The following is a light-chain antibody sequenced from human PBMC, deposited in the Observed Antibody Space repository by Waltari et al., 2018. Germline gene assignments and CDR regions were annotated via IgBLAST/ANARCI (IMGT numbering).Light chain of an antibody. J-gene: IGLJ2*01. CDR2: ATS. Sequence: QAVVTQEPSLTVSPGGTVTLHCASSTGPVTRGHYPYWFQQKPGQAPRTLIYATSNRHSWTPVRFSGSLLGGKAALTLSGAQPDDEADYYCLISFGGAEEIFGGGTKLTVL. CDR1: TGPVTRGHY. CDR3: LISFGGAEEI. V-gene: IGLV7-46*01.